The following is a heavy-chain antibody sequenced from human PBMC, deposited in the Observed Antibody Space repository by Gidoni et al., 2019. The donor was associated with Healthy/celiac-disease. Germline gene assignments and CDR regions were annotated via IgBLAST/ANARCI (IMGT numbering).Heavy chain of an antibody. CDR3: ARDERYYDSSGYPSFDY. CDR2: IYYSGST. J-gene: IGHJ4*02. D-gene: IGHD3-22*01. Sequence: QLQLQESGPGLVKPSETLSLTCTVSVGSISSSSYYWGWIRQPPGKGLEWIGSIYYSGSTYYNPSLKSRVTISVDTSKNQFSLKLSSVTAADTAVYYCARDERYYDSSGYPSFDYWGQGTLVTVSS. V-gene: IGHV4-39*07. CDR1: VGSISSSSYY.